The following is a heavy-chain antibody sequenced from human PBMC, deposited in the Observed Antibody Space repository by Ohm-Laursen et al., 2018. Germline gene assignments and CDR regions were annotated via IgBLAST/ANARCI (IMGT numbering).Heavy chain of an antibody. V-gene: IGHV3-33*01. CDR3: ARANSHRVVPVAGLDYYGMDV. D-gene: IGHD2-2*01. Sequence: SLRLSCSASGFTFSSYGMHWVRQAPGKGLEWVAVIWYDGSNKYYADSVKGRFTISRDNSKNTLYLQMNSLRAEDTAVYYRARANSHRVVPVAGLDYYGMDVWGQGTTVTVSS. CDR2: IWYDGSNK. CDR1: GFTFSSYG. J-gene: IGHJ6*02.